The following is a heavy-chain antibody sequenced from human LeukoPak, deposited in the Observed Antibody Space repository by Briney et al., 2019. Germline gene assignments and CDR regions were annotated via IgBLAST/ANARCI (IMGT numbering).Heavy chain of an antibody. J-gene: IGHJ4*02. CDR3: AGGVYGYNAFDY. Sequence: PGGSLILSCAASGFTFSDYGMSWVRQAPGKGLEWISHISTGRSVMNYADSVKGRFTISRDNGKNSVYLQMSSLRDEDTAVYYCAGGVYGYNAFDYWGQGTLVSVSS. CDR2: ISTGRSVM. D-gene: IGHD5/OR15-5a*01. CDR1: GFTFSDYG. V-gene: IGHV3-48*02.